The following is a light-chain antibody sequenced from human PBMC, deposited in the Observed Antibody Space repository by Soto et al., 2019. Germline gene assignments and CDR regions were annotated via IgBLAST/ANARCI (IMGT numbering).Light chain of an antibody. V-gene: IGLV1-44*01. CDR3: AAWDDSLNGLV. J-gene: IGLJ3*02. CDR1: RSNIGSNL. CDR2: NNN. Sequence: QSVLTQPPSASGTPGQRVTISCSGSRSNIGSNLVNWYQQLPGTAPKLLMYNNNQRPSGVPDRFSGSKSGTSASLAISGRQSEDEADYHCAAWDDSLNGLVFGGGTKVTVL.